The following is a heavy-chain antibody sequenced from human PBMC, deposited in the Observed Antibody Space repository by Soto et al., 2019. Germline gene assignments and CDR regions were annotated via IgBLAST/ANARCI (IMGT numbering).Heavy chain of an antibody. CDR3: TRDLPYDFWSGYPDY. Sequence: LRLSCTASGFTFGDYAMSWVRQAPGKGLEWVGFIRSKAYGGTTEYAASVKGRFTISRDDSKSIAYLQMNSLKTEDTAVYYCTRDLPYDFWSGYPDYWGQGTLVTVSS. D-gene: IGHD3-3*01. CDR1: GFTFGDYA. J-gene: IGHJ4*02. V-gene: IGHV3-49*04. CDR2: IRSKAYGGTT.